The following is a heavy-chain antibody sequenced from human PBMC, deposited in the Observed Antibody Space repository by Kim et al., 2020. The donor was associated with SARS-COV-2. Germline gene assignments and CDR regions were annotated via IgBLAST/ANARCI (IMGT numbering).Heavy chain of an antibody. J-gene: IGHJ4*02. CDR3: ARHSLAADFDY. Sequence: HPNYVPGVRGRFVFASETSVSTAYLQSNDLRAEDTAVYYCARHSLAADFDYWGQGTLVTVSS. D-gene: IGHD1-26*01. CDR2: HP. V-gene: IGHV7-4-1*02.